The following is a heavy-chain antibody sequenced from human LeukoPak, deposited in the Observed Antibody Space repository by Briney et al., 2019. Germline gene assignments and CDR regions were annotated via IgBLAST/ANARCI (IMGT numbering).Heavy chain of an antibody. V-gene: IGHV1-69*04. J-gene: IGHJ5*02. CDR2: IIPILGIA. CDR3: ARDRVGYCSSTSCYRFDP. Sequence: GSSVKVSCKASGGTFSSYAISWVRQAPGQGLEWMGRIIPILGIANYAQKFQGRVTITADKSTSTAYMELSSLRSEDTAVYYCARDRVGYCSSTSCYRFDPWGQGTLVTASS. CDR1: GGTFSSYA. D-gene: IGHD2-2*01.